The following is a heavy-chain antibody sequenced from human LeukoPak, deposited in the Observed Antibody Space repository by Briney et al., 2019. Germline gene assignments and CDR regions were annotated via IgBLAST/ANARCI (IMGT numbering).Heavy chain of an antibody. J-gene: IGHJ4*02. D-gene: IGHD3-22*01. CDR3: ARGAMHYYDSRCYNYFDY. Sequence: GGSLRLSCAASGFTVSRNHMSWVRQAPGKGLEWVSAMSGSGGSTYYADSVKGRFSISRDNSMSTLHLQVNSLRAEDTAVYYCARGAMHYYDSRCYNYFDYWGQGTLVTVSS. CDR2: MSGSGGST. V-gene: IGHV3-23*01. CDR1: GFTVSRNH.